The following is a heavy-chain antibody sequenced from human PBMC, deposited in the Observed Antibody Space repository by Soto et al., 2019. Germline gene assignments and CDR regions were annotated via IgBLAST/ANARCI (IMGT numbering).Heavy chain of an antibody. Sequence: SVKVSCKASGGTFSSYAISWVRQAPGQGLEWMGGIIPIFGTANYAQKFQGRVTITADESTSTAYMELSSLRSEDTAVYYCARPLMRYYYDSSGSDWAFDIWGQVTMGTVSS. V-gene: IGHV1-69*13. CDR3: ARPLMRYYYDSSGSDWAFDI. D-gene: IGHD3-22*01. CDR1: GGTFSSYA. CDR2: IIPIFGTA. J-gene: IGHJ3*02.